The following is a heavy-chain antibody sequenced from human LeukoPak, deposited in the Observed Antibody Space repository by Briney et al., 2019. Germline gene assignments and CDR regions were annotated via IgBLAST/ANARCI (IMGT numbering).Heavy chain of an antibody. CDR3: ARDDYGGYYYGMDV. CDR1: GFTFSSYA. CDR2: ISGSGGST. Sequence: GGSLRLSCAASGFTFSSYAMSWVRQAPGKGLEWVSAISGSGGSTYYADSVKGRFTISRDNSKNTLYLQMNSLRAEDTAVYYCARDDYGGYYYGMDVWGQGTTVTVSS. V-gene: IGHV3-23*01. D-gene: IGHD4-23*01. J-gene: IGHJ6*02.